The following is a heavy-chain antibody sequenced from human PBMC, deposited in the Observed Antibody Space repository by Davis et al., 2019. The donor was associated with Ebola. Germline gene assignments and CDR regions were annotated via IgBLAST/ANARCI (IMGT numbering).Heavy chain of an antibody. CDR1: GFTFGAYA. J-gene: IGHJ2*01. D-gene: IGHD2-15*01. Sequence: GGSLRLSCTASGFTFGAYAMSWVRQAPGKGLEWVGFIRSKAYGGTTEYAASVKGRFTISRDDSKSIAYLQMNSLKTEDTAVYYCTRALGGLLWYFDLWGRGTLVTVSS. CDR2: IRSKAYGGTT. V-gene: IGHV3-49*04. CDR3: TRALGGLLWYFDL.